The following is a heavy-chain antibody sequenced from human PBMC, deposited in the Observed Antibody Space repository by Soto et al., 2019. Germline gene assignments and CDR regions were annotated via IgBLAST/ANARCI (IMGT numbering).Heavy chain of an antibody. J-gene: IGHJ4*02. D-gene: IGHD3-10*02. V-gene: IGHV4-59*02. CDR2: IHNNGRT. CDR3: ARGHGIYVRFDS. Sequence: QVHLQESGPGRVKPSETLSLTCSVSGGSVYDFYWNWLRQTPGKGLEWIGNIHNNGRTNYNPSLKNRVTISIDTSKNQFSLHLSSVTTADTAMYFCARGHGIYVRFDSWGQGTLVSVSS. CDR1: GGSVYDFY.